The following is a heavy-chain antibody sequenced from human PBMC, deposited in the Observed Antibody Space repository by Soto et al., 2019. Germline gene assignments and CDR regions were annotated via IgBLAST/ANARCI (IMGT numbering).Heavy chain of an antibody. CDR3: ARDRYGSGSEGLFDY. V-gene: IGHV4-31*03. D-gene: IGHD3-10*01. Sequence: QVQLQESGPGLVKPSQTLSLTCTVSGGSISSGGYYWSWIRQHPGKGLEWIGYIYYSGSTYYNPSLKSRVTISVDTSKNQFSLKLSSVTAADTAVYYCARDRYGSGSEGLFDYWGQGTLVTVSS. J-gene: IGHJ4*02. CDR2: IYYSGST. CDR1: GGSISSGGYY.